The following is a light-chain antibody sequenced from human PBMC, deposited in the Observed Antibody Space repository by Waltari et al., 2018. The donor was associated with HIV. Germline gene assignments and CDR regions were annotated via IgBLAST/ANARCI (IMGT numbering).Light chain of an antibody. J-gene: IGKJ2*01. CDR3: LQDYKAPYT. CDR1: QGVRNY. V-gene: IGKV1-6*01. CDR2: AAS. Sequence: AIQMTQSPSSLSAAVGDRVTITCRASQGVRNYLGWYQQKSGKAPKLLIYAASALNSGVPSMFSGSGSGTDFTLTISSVQPEDFATYYCLQDYKAPYTFARGPSWTSN.